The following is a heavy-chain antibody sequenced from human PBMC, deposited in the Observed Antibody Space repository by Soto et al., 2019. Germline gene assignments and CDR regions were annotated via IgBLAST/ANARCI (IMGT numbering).Heavy chain of an antibody. Sequence: ASVQFCCKASGYTFAGYYIHWARQAPGQGLEWMGIINPSGSGATYTQKLQDRVTMTSDTSTSTVHMELSSLRSDDTAVYYCARPGISVSGGSERGMEVWRQGTTDTV. J-gene: IGHJ6*02. CDR1: GYTFAGYY. CDR2: INPSGSGA. CDR3: ARPGISVSGGSERGMEV. D-gene: IGHD3-3*01. V-gene: IGHV1-46*04.